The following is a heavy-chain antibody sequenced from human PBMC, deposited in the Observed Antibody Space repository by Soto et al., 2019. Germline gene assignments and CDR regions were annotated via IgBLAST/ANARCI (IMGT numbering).Heavy chain of an antibody. CDR1: GGTFISYA. V-gene: IGHV1-3*01. J-gene: IGHJ4*02. CDR2: ISPGNGNA. Sequence: GASVKVSCKASGGTFISYAISWVRQAPGRGLEWMGWISPGNGNAKYSQKFQGRVTIERDTSASTAYMELSGLRSEDTAVYYCARGGYSDSSTYLGYWDLGTLATFSS. CDR3: ARGGYSDSSTYLGY. D-gene: IGHD3-22*01.